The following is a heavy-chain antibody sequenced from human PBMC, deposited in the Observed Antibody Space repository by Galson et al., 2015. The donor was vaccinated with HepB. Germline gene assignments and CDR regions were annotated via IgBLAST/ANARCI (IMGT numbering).Heavy chain of an antibody. J-gene: IGHJ4*02. V-gene: IGHV1-18*04. CDR2: ISGYNGNT. Sequence: SVKVSCKASGYTFTSYGISWVRQAPGQGLEWMAWISGYNGNTNYARELQGRVAMTTDTSTNTAYMELRSLRSDDTAVYYCARDHFYGSGRRPDYWGQGTLVTVSS. CDR1: GYTFTSYG. D-gene: IGHD3-10*01. CDR3: ARDHFYGSGRRPDY.